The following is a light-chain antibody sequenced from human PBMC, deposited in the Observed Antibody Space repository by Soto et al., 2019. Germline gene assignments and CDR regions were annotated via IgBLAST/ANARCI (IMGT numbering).Light chain of an antibody. CDR1: QSISSW. CDR2: AAS. J-gene: IGKJ4*01. CDR3: QQSYRTPLA. Sequence: DIQMTQPPSTRSAAVGDRVTITCRASQSISSWLAWYQRNPGKAPKRLIYAASSLQSGVPSVFMGMGSGTYFTLTINSLQPEDFATYYCQQSYRTPLAFGGGTKVDIK. V-gene: IGKV1-39*01.